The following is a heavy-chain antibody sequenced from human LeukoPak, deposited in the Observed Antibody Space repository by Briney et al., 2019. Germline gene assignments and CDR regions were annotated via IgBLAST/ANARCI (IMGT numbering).Heavy chain of an antibody. J-gene: IGHJ4*02. D-gene: IGHD2-2*01. Sequence: WESLRLSCAASGFTFSSYDMNWVRQAPGKGLQWVSDISSSGTTIYYADSVKGRFTISRDNAKNSLYLQMNSLRAEDTAVYYCARKYCSTTSCLFDNWGQGTLVTVS. CDR1: GFTFSSYD. CDR3: ARKYCSTTSCLFDN. CDR2: ISSSGTTI. V-gene: IGHV3-48*03.